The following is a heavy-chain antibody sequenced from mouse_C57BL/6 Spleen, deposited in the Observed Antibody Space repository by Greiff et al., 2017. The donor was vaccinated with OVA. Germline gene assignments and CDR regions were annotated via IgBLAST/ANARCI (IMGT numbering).Heavy chain of an antibody. Sequence: EVKLMESGGGLVQPGGSMKLSCVASGFTFSNYWMNWVRQSPEKGLEWVAQIRLKSDNYATHYAESVKGRFTISRDDSKSSVYLQMNNLRAEDTGIYYCTRDYDGSETLPGYFDYWGQGTTLTVSS. CDR1: GFTFSNYW. V-gene: IGHV6-3*01. CDR2: IRLKSDNYAT. D-gene: IGHD2-4*01. J-gene: IGHJ2*01. CDR3: TRDYDGSETLPGYFDY.